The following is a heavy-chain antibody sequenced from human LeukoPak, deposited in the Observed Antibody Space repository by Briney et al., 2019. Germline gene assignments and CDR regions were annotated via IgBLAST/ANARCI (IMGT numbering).Heavy chain of an antibody. Sequence: GASVKVSSRASGDTFTDYYLHWVRQAPGQGLQWMGMVNPTAGSRAYAQDFQDRVTMTRDTSTSTVYMELYSLRSEDTAMYYCARDLTNWGQGTLVTVSS. CDR2: VNPTAGSR. CDR1: GDTFTDYY. CDR3: ARDLTN. J-gene: IGHJ4*02. V-gene: IGHV1-46*03.